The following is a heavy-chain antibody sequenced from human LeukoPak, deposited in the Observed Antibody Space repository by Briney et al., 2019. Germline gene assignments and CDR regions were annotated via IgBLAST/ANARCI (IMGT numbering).Heavy chain of an antibody. V-gene: IGHV4-59*12. J-gene: IGHJ5*02. CDR1: GGSISSYY. D-gene: IGHD3-10*01. CDR3: ARCGWSGEECGWFDP. Sequence: SETLSLTCTVSGGSISSYYWSWIRQPPGKGLEWIGYIYYSGSTNYNLSLKCRVTISVDTSKNQFSLNLSSVTAADTAVYYCARCGWSGEECGWFDPWGQGTLVTVSS. CDR2: IYYSGST.